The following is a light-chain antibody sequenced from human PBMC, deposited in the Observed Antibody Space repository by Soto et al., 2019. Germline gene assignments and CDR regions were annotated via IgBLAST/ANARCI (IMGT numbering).Light chain of an antibody. CDR1: QSVSSY. CDR3: QQRGNWPPT. Sequence: EVVLTQSPATLSLSPGERATLSCRASQSVSSYLAWYQQKPGQTPRLLIYDASNRATGIPARFSGSGSGTDFPLTISSLEPEDFAFYFCQQRGNWPPTFGPGTKVDI. CDR2: DAS. J-gene: IGKJ3*01. V-gene: IGKV3-11*01.